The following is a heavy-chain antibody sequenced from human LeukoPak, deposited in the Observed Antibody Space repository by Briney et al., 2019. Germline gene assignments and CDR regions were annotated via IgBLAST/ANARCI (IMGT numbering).Heavy chain of an antibody. Sequence: SETLSLTCTVSGGSVSSGSYYWSWIRQPPGKGLEWIGYIYYSGSTNYNPSLKSRVTISVDTSKNQFSLKLSSVTAADTAVYYCAGQVVPAVDWYFDLWGRGTLVTGSS. V-gene: IGHV4-61*01. J-gene: IGHJ2*01. D-gene: IGHD2-2*01. CDR1: GGSVSSGSYY. CDR2: IYYSGST. CDR3: AGQVVPAVDWYFDL.